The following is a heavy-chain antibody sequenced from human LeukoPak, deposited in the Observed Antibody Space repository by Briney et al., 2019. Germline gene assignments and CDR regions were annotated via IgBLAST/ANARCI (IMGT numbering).Heavy chain of an antibody. V-gene: IGHV3-48*03. J-gene: IGHJ3*02. CDR3: ARGSKCRGGRCSDPFDI. CDR1: VVTFTSYE. D-gene: IGHD2-15*01. Sequence: RGSLRLSCAASVVTFTSYELNSVRQAPGKGRWCVSYISISGSTMEYADSVEGLFTICRDNAKNSMYLQMNSMRAGDAADYYCARGSKCRGGRCSDPFDIWGQGKMLTVSS. CDR2: ISISGSTM.